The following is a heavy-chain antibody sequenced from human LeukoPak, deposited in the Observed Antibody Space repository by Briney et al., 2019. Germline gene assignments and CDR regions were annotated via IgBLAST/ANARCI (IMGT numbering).Heavy chain of an antibody. CDR2: IRTRKNNYAT. D-gene: IGHD3-22*01. CDR1: GFMFSGSA. CDR3: TTYYYDGSGAVFINY. J-gene: IGHJ4*02. V-gene: IGHV3-73*01. Sequence: GGSLRLSCATSGFMFSGSAMHWVCQASGKGLEWIGRIRTRKNNYATAYGASVTGRFIISRDDSKKTTDLQMNSLKTEDTAVYYCTTYYYDGSGAVFINYWGQGTLVTVTS.